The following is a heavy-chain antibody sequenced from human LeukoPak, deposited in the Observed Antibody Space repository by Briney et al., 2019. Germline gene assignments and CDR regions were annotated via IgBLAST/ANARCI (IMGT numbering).Heavy chain of an antibody. CDR1: GYTFTSYG. D-gene: IGHD2-21*02. Sequence: ASVTVSFTASGYTFTSYGISWGRLGPGQGHEWVGWICAYNGNTNYAQTLKSRVTITTDTSTSTAYTELRSVRSDDTAVYYCARGGGDFWFDPWGQGTLVTVSS. V-gene: IGHV1-18*01. J-gene: IGHJ5*02. CDR3: ARGGGDFWFDP. CDR2: ICAYNGNT.